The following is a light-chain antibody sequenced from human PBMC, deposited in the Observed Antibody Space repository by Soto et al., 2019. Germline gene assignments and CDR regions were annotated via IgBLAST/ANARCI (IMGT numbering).Light chain of an antibody. CDR2: WSS. J-gene: IGKJ2*01. Sequence: DIVMTQSPDSLAVSLGERATINCKSSQSVIHTSNNKSYLAWYQQKAGQPPELLLYWSSARDSGVPDRFSGICSGTNRSLALRSLQAAYVAVYYSHQYYRTPCIFGQGIKLEMK. V-gene: IGKV4-1*01. CDR1: QSVIHTSNNKSY. CDR3: HQYYRTPCI.